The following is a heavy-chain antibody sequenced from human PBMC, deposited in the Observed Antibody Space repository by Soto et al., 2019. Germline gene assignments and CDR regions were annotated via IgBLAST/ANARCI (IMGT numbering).Heavy chain of an antibody. D-gene: IGHD4-17*01. V-gene: IGHV4-30-4*01. CDR1: GGSVDSGNHY. CDR2: IYYGEST. Sequence: QVLVQESGPGLVKPSQTLTLSCTVSGGSVDSGNHYWNWIRQPPGKGLEWIGYIYYGESTYHNPSLKSRATMSADTSQSRFSLRLTSVTAADTAVYYCARDMGSAMTTRIFDHWGQGTLVTVSS. J-gene: IGHJ4*02. CDR3: ARDMGSAMTTRIFDH.